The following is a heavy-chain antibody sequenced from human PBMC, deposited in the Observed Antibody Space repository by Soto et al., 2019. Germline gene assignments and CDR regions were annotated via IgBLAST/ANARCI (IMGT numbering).Heavy chain of an antibody. D-gene: IGHD4-17*01. CDR1: GDPISYFY. CDR3: ARHHRPYYGGFDFDY. J-gene: IGHJ4*02. Sequence: ETLSLTCSVSGDPISYFYWSWIRQPPGGGLEWIGYVYFSGTTDYKPSLKSRVSMSMDTSKNQFSLRLTSVTAADTAAYYCARHHRPYYGGFDFDYWGQGILVTVSS. V-gene: IGHV4-59*08. CDR2: VYFSGTT.